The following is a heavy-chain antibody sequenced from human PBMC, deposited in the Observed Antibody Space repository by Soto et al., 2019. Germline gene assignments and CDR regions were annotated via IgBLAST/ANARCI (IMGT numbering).Heavy chain of an antibody. V-gene: IGHV4-31*03. CDR1: GGSISSGGYY. Sequence: QVQLQESGPGLVKPSQTLSLTCTVSGGSISSGGYYWSWIRQHPGKGLEWIGYIYYSGSTYYNPSLERGVTISVDTSKNQFSLKLSSVTAADTAVYYCAREGGIVGATAAEYWGQGTLVTVSS. J-gene: IGHJ4*02. CDR2: IYYSGST. CDR3: AREGGIVGATAAEY. D-gene: IGHD1-26*01.